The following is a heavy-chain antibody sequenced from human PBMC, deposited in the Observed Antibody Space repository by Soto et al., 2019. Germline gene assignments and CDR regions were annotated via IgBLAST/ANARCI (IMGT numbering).Heavy chain of an antibody. D-gene: IGHD3-22*01. J-gene: IGHJ6*02. CDR1: GFTLSSYG. CDR3: ARDLTYYYDSIGYYPPYENV. Sequence: GGSLRLSCAASGFTLSSYGMHWVRQAPGKGLEWVAVIWYDGSNKYYADSVKGRFTISRDNSKNTLYLQMNSLRAEDTAVYYCARDLTYYYDSIGYYPPYENVWGRGTTVTVSS. CDR2: IWYDGSNK. V-gene: IGHV3-33*01.